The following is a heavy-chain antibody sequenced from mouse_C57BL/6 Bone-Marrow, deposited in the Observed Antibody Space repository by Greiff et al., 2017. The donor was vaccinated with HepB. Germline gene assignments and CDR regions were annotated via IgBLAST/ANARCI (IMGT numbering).Heavy chain of an antibody. V-gene: IGHV5-6*01. CDR3: ARQNS. Sequence: EVKLMESGGDLVKPGGSLKLSCAASGFTFSSYGMSWVRQTPDKRLEWVATISSGGSHTYYPDSVKGRFTISRDNAKNTLYLQMSSLKSEDTAMYYCARQNSWGQGTSVTVSS. J-gene: IGHJ4*01. CDR1: GFTFSSYG. CDR2: ISSGGSHT.